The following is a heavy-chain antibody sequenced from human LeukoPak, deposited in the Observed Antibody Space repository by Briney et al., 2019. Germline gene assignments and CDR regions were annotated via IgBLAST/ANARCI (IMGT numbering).Heavy chain of an antibody. CDR1: HSSIIRHY. CDR2: TSDSGSK. V-gene: IGHV4-59*08. D-gene: IGHD3-10*01. J-gene: IGHJ5*02. CDR3: ARHATGSYSVPWLDP. Sequence: SEALSVTRLKSHSSIIRHYWRWVRQPPGKGLEGIGYTSDSGSKVYNPSLKSRVTIFGDTSKKQHSMNLSSVNAADPAVYYCARHATGSYSVPWLDPWGQGTLVTVSS.